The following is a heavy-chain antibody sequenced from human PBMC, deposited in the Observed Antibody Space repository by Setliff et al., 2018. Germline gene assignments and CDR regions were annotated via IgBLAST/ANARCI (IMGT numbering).Heavy chain of an antibody. CDR3: ARDLWYSGSYEAFDI. J-gene: IGHJ3*02. D-gene: IGHD1-26*01. Sequence: SETLSLTCTVSGGSISSYYWSWIRQPAGKGLEWIGRIYISGSTNYNPSLKSRVTMSVDTSKNQFSLKLSSVTAADTAVYYCARDLWYSGSYEAFDIWGQGTMVTVSS. V-gene: IGHV4-4*07. CDR1: GGSISSYY. CDR2: IYISGST.